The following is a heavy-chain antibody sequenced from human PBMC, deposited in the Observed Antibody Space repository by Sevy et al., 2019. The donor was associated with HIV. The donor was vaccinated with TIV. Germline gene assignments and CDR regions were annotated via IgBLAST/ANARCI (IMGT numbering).Heavy chain of an antibody. CDR2: IQSKTDGGST. CDR3: TSSSGGDSGNEPRSLSDMSYYYGMDV. Sequence: GGSLRLSCVASRFTFSKAWMSWVRQAPGKGLEWVGRIQSKTDGGSTDYAAPVKGRFTISRDDSKNTLYLQMDSLQTRDTGVYFCTSSSGGDSGNEPRSLSDMSYYYGMDVWGQGTTVTVSS. J-gene: IGHJ6*02. V-gene: IGHV3-15*01. D-gene: IGHD5-12*01. CDR1: RFTFSKAW.